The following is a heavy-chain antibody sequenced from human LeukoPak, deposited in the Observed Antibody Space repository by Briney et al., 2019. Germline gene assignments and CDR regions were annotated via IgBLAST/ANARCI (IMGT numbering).Heavy chain of an antibody. CDR1: GGSISSSSYY. D-gene: IGHD3-22*01. V-gene: IGHV4-39*01. J-gene: IGHJ4*02. CDR2: IHYSGST. CDR3: ARHHRVDYYDSSGYFNY. Sequence: SETLSLTCTVSGGSISSSSYYWGWIRQPPGKGLEWIGSIHYSGSTYYNPSLKSRVTISVDTSKNQFSRKLSSVTAADTAVYYCARHHRVDYYDSSGYFNYWGQGTLVTVSS.